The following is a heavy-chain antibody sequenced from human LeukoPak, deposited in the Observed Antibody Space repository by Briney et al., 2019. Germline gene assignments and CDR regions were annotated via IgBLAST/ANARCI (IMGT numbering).Heavy chain of an antibody. V-gene: IGHV4-39*01. CDR1: GDSVSGSSYY. CDR3: ARLSYSGSGSYPDY. CDR2: IYYTGNA. J-gene: IGHJ4*02. D-gene: IGHD3-10*01. Sequence: SETLSLTCTVSGDSVSGSSYYWGWIRQPPGKGLEWIGSIYYTGNAYYNASLKSRVTISVDTSKNQFSLKLNSVTAADTAVFYCARLSYSGSGSYPDYWGQGTLVTVSS.